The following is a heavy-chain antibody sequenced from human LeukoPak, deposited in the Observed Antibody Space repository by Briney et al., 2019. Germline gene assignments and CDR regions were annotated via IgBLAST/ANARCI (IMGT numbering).Heavy chain of an antibody. Sequence: GGSLRHSCAASGFTFSDSYMSWVRQAPGKGLEWVSYISSSGTTIYYADSVKGRFTISRDNAKNSLYLQMNSLRAEDTAVYYCTREGSSWRGGYYFDYWGQGTLVTVSS. CDR2: ISSSGTTI. V-gene: IGHV3-11*01. CDR3: TREGSSWRGGYYFDY. J-gene: IGHJ4*02. CDR1: GFTFSDSY. D-gene: IGHD6-13*01.